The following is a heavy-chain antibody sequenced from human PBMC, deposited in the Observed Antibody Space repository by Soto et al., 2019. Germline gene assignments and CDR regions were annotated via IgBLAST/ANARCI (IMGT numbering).Heavy chain of an antibody. Sequence: GGSLRLSCAASGFTFSSYAMTWFRQAPGKGLEWVSAISGSGGSTYYADSVKGRFTISRDNSKNTLYLQMNSLRAEDTAVYYCAKYGSGSYIPYYGMDVWGQGTTVTVSS. CDR1: GFTFSSYA. V-gene: IGHV3-23*01. J-gene: IGHJ6*02. CDR2: ISGSGGST. D-gene: IGHD3-10*01. CDR3: AKYGSGSYIPYYGMDV.